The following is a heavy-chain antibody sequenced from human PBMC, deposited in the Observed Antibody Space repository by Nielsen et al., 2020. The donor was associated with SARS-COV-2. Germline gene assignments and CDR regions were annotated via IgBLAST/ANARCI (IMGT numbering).Heavy chain of an antibody. CDR2: ISYDGSNK. Sequence: GESLKISCAASGFTFSSYAMHWVRQAPGKGLEWVAVISYDGSNKYYADSVKGRFTISRDNSKNTLYLQMNSLRAEDTAVYYCASLAAAGLDYWAREPWSPSPQ. CDR3: ASLAAAGLDY. J-gene: IGHJ4*02. D-gene: IGHD6-13*01. V-gene: IGHV3-30*04. CDR1: GFTFSSYA.